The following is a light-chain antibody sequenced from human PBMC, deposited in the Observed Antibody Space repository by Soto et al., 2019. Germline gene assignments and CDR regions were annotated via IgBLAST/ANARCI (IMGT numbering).Light chain of an antibody. CDR2: TNN. Sequence: QSVLTQPPSASGTPGQRVTISCSGSSSNIGSNPVSWYHHLPGTAPKLLIFTNNQRPSGVPDRFSGSKSGTSASLAISGLQSEDEADYYCVAWDDSLDGYVFGTGTKLTVL. CDR1: SSNIGSNP. V-gene: IGLV1-44*01. J-gene: IGLJ1*01. CDR3: VAWDDSLDGYV.